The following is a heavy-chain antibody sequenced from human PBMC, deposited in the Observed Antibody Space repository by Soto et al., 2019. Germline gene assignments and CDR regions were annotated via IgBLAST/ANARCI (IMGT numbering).Heavy chain of an antibody. CDR3: TSMGIAAAGTQNFDY. Sequence: QVQLVQSGAEVKKHGSSVKVSCKASGGTFSSYTISWVRQAPGQGLEWMGRIIPILGIANYAQKFQGRVTITADKSTSTAYMELSSLRSEDTAVYYCTSMGIAAAGTQNFDYWGQGTLVTVSS. J-gene: IGHJ4*02. D-gene: IGHD6-13*01. V-gene: IGHV1-69*02. CDR2: IIPILGIA. CDR1: GGTFSSYT.